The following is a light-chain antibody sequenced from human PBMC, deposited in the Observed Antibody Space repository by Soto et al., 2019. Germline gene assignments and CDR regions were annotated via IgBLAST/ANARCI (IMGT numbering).Light chain of an antibody. CDR2: GAS. CDR1: QSVSSN. J-gene: IGKJ1*01. Sequence: EIVMTQSPATLSVSPGERATLSCRASQSVSSNLAWYQQKPGQAPRLLIYGASTRATGIPARFSGSGSGTEFTLTISSLQSEDFAVYYCQQYNIWSGTFGQGTKVDIK. V-gene: IGKV3-15*01. CDR3: QQYNIWSGT.